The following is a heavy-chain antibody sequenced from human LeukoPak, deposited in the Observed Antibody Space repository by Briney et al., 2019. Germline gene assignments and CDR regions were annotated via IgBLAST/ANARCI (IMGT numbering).Heavy chain of an antibody. V-gene: IGHV4-59*03. J-gene: IGHJ2*01. CDR2: MYYSGST. CDR1: GDSICSYY. D-gene: IGHD5-18*01. Sequence: SETLSLTCTVSGDSICSYYWSWIRQPPGKGLEWIGYMYYSGSTSYNPSLKSRVTMSVDTSKNQFSLKLSSVTAADTAVYYCATIRDTAHRYWYFDLWGRGTLVIVSS. CDR3: ATIRDTAHRYWYFDL.